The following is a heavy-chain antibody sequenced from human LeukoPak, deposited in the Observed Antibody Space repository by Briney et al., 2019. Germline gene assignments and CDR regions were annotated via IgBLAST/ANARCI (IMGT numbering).Heavy chain of an antibody. CDR3: ARVYDGFDY. CDR2: INPDDSAK. D-gene: IGHD5/OR15-5a*01. V-gene: IGHV3-7*01. J-gene: IGHJ4*02. Sequence: GGSLRLSCAASGFTFDNSWMNRVRQAPGKGLEWVASINPDDSAKYYVDSVRGRFTISRDNAKNSVYLQMNSLRAEDTAVYYCARVYDGFDYWGQGTLVTVSS. CDR1: GFTFDNSW.